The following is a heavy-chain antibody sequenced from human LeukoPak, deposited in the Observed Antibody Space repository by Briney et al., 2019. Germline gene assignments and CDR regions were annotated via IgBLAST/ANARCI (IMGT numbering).Heavy chain of an antibody. J-gene: IGHJ3*02. CDR3: ARVRDGYNDAFDI. V-gene: IGHV1-46*01. D-gene: IGHD5-24*01. Sequence: ASVKVSCKASGYTFTNYYMHWLRQAPGQGLEWVGVFNPSGGSTSYAQKFQGRVTKTRDTSTSTVYMELSSLRSEDTAVYFCARVRDGYNDAFDIWGQGTMVTVS. CDR1: GYTFTNYY. CDR2: FNPSGGST.